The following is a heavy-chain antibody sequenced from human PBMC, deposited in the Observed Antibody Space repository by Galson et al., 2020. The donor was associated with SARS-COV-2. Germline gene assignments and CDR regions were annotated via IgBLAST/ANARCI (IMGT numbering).Heavy chain of an antibody. V-gene: IGHV4-31*03. J-gene: IGHJ4*02. Sequence: ASQTLSLTCTVSGGSISSGGYYWSWIRQHPGKGLEWIGHIYDSGTTYHNPSLKSRITISIDTSKNQFSLKLSSVTAADTAVYYCARLTEIQLWLGQCYFDSWGQGTLVTVSS. CDR3: ARLTEIQLWLGQCYFDS. CDR1: GGSISSGGYY. CDR2: IYDSGTT. D-gene: IGHD5-18*01.